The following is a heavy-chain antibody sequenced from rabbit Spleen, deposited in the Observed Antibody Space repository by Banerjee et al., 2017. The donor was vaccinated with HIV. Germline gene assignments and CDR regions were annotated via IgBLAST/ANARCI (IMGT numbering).Heavy chain of an antibody. CDR2: IDPVFGIT. V-gene: IGHV1S7*01. Sequence: HLKESGGGLVQPGGSLKLSCTASGFTLSSYYMNWVRQVPGKGLEWIGYIDPVFGITYYANWVHGRFSISRENAQNTVFLQMTSLTAADTATYFCARDGAGGSYFALWGQGTLVTVS. J-gene: IGHJ4*01. D-gene: IGHD8-1*01. CDR1: GFTLSSYY. CDR3: ARDGAGGSYFAL.